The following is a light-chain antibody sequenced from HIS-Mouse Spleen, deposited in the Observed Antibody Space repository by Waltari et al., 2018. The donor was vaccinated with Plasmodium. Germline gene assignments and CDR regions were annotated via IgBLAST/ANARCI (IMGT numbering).Light chain of an antibody. CDR3: QAWDSSTVV. CDR2: QDS. CDR1: NSGDKY. Sequence: SYELPQPPSVSASPGQPASITCSGDNSGDKYACWYQQKPGQSPVLVIYQDSKRPSGIPERFSGSNSGNTATLTISGTQAMDEADYYCQAWDSSTVVFGGGTKLTVL. J-gene: IGLJ2*01. V-gene: IGLV3-1*01.